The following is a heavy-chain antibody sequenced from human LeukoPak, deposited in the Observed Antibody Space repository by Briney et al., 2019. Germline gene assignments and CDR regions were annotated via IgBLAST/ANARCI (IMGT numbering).Heavy chain of an antibody. D-gene: IGHD2-8*01. CDR1: GFTFSSYS. CDR3: AGSVLYYYGMDV. CDR2: ISSSSSYI. J-gene: IGHJ6*02. Sequence: MSGGSLRLSCAASGFTFSSYSMNWVRQAPGKGLEWVSSISSSSSYIYYADSVKGRFTISRDNAKNSLYLQMNSLRAEDTAVYYCAGSVLYYYGMDVWGRGTTVTVSS. V-gene: IGHV3-21*01.